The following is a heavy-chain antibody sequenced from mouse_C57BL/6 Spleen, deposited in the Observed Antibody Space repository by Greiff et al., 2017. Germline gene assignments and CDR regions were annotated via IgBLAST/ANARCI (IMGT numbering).Heavy chain of an antibody. J-gene: IGHJ1*03. V-gene: IGHV1-82*01. D-gene: IGHD4-1*01. CDR1: GYAFSSSW. CDR3: ARSTGWYFDV. Sequence: QVQLKESGPELVKPGASVKISCKASGYAFSSSWMNWVKQRPGKGLEWIGRIYPGDGDTNYNGKFKGKATLTADKSSSTAYMQLSSLTSEDSAVYFCARSTGWYFDVWGTGTTVTVSS. CDR2: IYPGDGDT.